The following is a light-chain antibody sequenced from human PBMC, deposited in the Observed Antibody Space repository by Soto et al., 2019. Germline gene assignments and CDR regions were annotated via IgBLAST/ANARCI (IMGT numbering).Light chain of an antibody. CDR3: SSYAGSNNLV. CDR2: EVT. J-gene: IGLJ3*02. V-gene: IGLV2-8*01. Sequence: QSALTQPPSASGSPGQSVTISCTGASSDVGGYNYVSWCQQHPGKASKLMIYEVTKRPSGVPDRFSGSKSGNTASLTVSGLQAEDEADYYCSSYAGSNNLVFGGGTKLTVL. CDR1: SSDVGGYNY.